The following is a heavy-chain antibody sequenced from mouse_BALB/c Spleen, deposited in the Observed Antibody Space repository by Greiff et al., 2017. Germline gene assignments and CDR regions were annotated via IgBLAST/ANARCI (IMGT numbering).Heavy chain of an antibody. CDR3: ARPAEYYGSSYWYFDV. CDR2: ISSGGSYT. Sequence: EVKLVESGGGLVQPGGSRKLSCAASGFTFSSYAMSWVRQTPEKRLEWVAAISSGGSYTYYPDSVKGRFTISRDNAKNTLYLQMSSLKSEDTAMYYCARPAEYYGSSYWYFDVWGAGTTVTVSS. J-gene: IGHJ1*01. CDR1: GFTFSSYA. D-gene: IGHD1-1*01. V-gene: IGHV5-6*03.